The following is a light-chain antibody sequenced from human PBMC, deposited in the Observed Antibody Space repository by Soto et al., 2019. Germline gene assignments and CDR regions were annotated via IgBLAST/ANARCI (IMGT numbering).Light chain of an antibody. V-gene: IGLV3-1*01. CDR3: QAWDSSTAHVV. CDR2: QDA. Sequence: SSELTQPPSVSVSPGQTASITCSGDNLEDKYVSWFQQRPGQSPVVVIYQDAKRPSRIPERFSGSNSGNTATLTIGGTQATDEADYYCQAWDSSTAHVVFGGGTKLTVL. J-gene: IGLJ2*01. CDR1: NLEDKY.